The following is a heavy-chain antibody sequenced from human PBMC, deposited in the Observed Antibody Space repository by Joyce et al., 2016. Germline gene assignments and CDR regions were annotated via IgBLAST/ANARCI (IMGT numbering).Heavy chain of an antibody. CDR3: ARDVRFGYFDY. Sequence: EVQLVESGGDLVQPGGSLRLSCAASGFTFSEYWIDWVRQGPGKGLGWVATIKQDGSETYYGDSVEGRFTISRDNAKNSLYLQMNSLTADDTAVYYCARDVRFGYFDYWGQGTLVLVSS. J-gene: IGHJ4*02. V-gene: IGHV3-7*01. CDR1: GFTFSEYW. D-gene: IGHD3-16*01. CDR2: IKQDGSET.